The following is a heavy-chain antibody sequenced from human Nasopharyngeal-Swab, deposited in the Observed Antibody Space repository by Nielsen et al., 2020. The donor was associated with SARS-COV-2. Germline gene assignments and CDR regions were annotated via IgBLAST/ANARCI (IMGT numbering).Heavy chain of an antibody. D-gene: IGHD3-9*01. CDR3: ARGVMGVERYHNIMTGYFFDP. CDR2: IYFSGNT. J-gene: IGHJ5*02. V-gene: IGHV4-30-4*01. Sequence: WIRQPPGKGLEWLGHIYFSGNTYYNPSLKGRVTMSVDTSKMQFSLKLESVTAADTAVYYCARGVMGVERYHNIMTGYFFDPWGQGTLVTVSS.